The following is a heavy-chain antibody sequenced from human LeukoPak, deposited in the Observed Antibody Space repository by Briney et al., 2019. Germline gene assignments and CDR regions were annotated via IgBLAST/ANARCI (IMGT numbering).Heavy chain of an antibody. D-gene: IGHD3-16*01. V-gene: IGHV4-59*08. CDR3: ARRGTLRKGWNWLDP. Sequence: PSETLSLTCTVYGDSMSSYYWNWIRQSPAKGLEWIGYIHYSGITNYNLSLKGRVTMSVDTSKNQFSLKLSSVTAADTAVYYCARRGTLRKGWNWLDPWGQGTLVTVSS. CDR2: IHYSGIT. J-gene: IGHJ5*02. CDR1: GDSMSSYY.